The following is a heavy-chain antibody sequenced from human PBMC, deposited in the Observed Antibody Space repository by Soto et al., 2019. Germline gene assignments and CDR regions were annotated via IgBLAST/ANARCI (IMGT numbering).Heavy chain of an antibody. Sequence: PGGSLRLSCAGSGFTLSDHYIDWVRQAPGKGLEWVGRSRDKAQGYSTAYAASVKGRFTTSRDESKNSVYLQMNSLRAEDTAVYYCARDRGYDAHDYYYNAMDVWGQGTMVTVSS. V-gene: IGHV3-72*01. D-gene: IGHD2-15*01. J-gene: IGHJ6*02. CDR3: ARDRGYDAHDYYYNAMDV. CDR2: SRDKAQGYST. CDR1: GFTLSDHY.